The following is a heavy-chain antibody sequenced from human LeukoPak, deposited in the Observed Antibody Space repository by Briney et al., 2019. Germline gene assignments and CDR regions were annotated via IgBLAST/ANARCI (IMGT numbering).Heavy chain of an antibody. CDR2: INPQSGGT. V-gene: IGHV1-2*02. J-gene: IGHJ3*02. CDR3: ALYQSSYKNYQGAFDI. D-gene: IGHD4-11*01. CDR1: GYTFTGYY. Sequence: GASVKVSCKASGYTFTGYYMHWVRQAPGQGLEWMGWINPQSGGTNSAQKFQGRFTMTSNTSINTAYMELTRLRFDDTAVYYCALYQSSYKNYQGAFDIWGQGTMVTVSS.